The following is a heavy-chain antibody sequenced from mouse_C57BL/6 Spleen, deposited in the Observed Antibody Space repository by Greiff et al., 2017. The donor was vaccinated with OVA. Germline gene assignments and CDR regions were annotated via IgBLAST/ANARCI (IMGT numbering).Heavy chain of an antibody. V-gene: IGHV1-55*01. Sequence: VPLQQPGAELVKPGASVKMSCKASGYTFTSYWITWVKQRPGQGLEWIGDIYPGSGSTNYNEKFKSKATLTVDTSSSTAYMQLSSLTSEDAAVYYCARGTLYYYGSSAFAYWGQGTLVTVSA. CDR3: ARGTLYYYGSSAFAY. CDR1: GYTFTSYW. CDR2: IYPGSGST. D-gene: IGHD1-1*01. J-gene: IGHJ3*01.